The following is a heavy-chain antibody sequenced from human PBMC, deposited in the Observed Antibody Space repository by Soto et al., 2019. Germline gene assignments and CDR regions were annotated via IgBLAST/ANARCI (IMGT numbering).Heavy chain of an antibody. Sequence: EVQLVESGGGLVKPGGSLRLSCAASGFTFSSYSMNWVRQAPGKGLEWVSSISSSSSYIYYADSVKGRYTISRHNAKNSQYLQMNSLRAEDTAVYYCARGPFYIYYYYYYMDVWGKGTTVTVSS. CDR2: ISSSSSYI. V-gene: IGHV3-21*01. CDR1: GFTFSSYS. J-gene: IGHJ6*03. CDR3: ARGPFYIYYYYYYMDV.